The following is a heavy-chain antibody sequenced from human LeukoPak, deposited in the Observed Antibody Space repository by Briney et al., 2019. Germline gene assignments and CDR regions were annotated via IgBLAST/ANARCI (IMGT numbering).Heavy chain of an antibody. CDR2: INPNTGGT. D-gene: IGHD2-2*01. CDR3: ARGVAPAGAKYFDQ. CDR1: GYTFTGYY. Sequence: GASVKVSCKASGYTFTGYYIHWVRQAPGQGLEWMGWINPNTGGTDYAQKFQGRVTMTRDTSISTAYMELSRLTSDDTAVYYCARGVAPAGAKYFDQWGQGTLVTVSS. V-gene: IGHV1-2*02. J-gene: IGHJ4*02.